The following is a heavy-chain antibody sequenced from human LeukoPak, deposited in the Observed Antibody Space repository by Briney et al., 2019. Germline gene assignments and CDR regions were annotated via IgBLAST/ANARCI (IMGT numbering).Heavy chain of an antibody. CDR2: IGANNGRT. CDR3: AKETAPDSILTTVDY. V-gene: IGHV3-23*01. J-gene: IGHJ4*02. Sequence: GTLSLTCAVSGGSISSSNWWSWVRQPPGKGLEWVSAIGANNGRTYYADSVKGRFTISRDDPRNTLYLQMNSLRAEDTAVYYCAKETAPDSILTTVDYWGQGALVTVSS. D-gene: IGHD1-1*01. CDR1: GGSISSSN.